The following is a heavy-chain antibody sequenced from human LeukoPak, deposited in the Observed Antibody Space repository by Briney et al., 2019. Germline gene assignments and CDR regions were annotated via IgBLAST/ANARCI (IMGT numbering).Heavy chain of an antibody. D-gene: IGHD2-8*01. CDR1: GYTFTSYG. V-gene: IGHV1-18*01. CDR2: ISAYNGNT. J-gene: IGHJ6*02. Sequence: ASVKVSFKASGYTFTSYGISWVRQAPGQGLEWMGWISAYNGNTNYAQKLQGRVTMTTDTSTSTAYMELRSLRPDDTAVYYCARTDCTNGVCFYGMDVWGQGTTVTVSS. CDR3: ARTDCTNGVCFYGMDV.